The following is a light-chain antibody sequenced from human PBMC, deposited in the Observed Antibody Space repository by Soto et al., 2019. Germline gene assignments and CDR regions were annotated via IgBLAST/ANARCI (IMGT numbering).Light chain of an antibody. J-gene: IGKJ4*01. CDR1: QGISSY. CDR2: TAS. Sequence: DIQLTQSPSFLSASVGDRVTITCRASQGISSYLAWYQQKPGKAPNLLIYTASTLQSGVPSRFSGSGSWTEFTLTISSLQPEEFATYYCQQHNSYPLTCGGGTKVEIK. CDR3: QQHNSYPLT. V-gene: IGKV1-9*01.